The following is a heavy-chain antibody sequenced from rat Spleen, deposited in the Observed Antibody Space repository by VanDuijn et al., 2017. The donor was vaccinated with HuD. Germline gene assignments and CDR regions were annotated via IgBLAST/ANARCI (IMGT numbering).Heavy chain of an antibody. J-gene: IGHJ3*01. D-gene: IGHD1-3*01. CDR1: GFTFSDYN. CDR2: LTPDGSTT. Sequence: EVKLVESGGGLVQPGRSLKLSCAASGFTFSDYNMAWVRQAPGKGLEWVASLTPDGSTTYYPDKVKGRFVISKDDAKNTGYLLMTSLRSEDTAIYFCTGSYPNWFAYWGQGTLVTVSS. CDR3: TGSYPNWFAY. V-gene: IGHV5-35*01.